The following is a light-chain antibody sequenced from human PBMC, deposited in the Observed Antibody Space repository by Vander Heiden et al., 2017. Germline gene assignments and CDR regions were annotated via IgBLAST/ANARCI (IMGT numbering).Light chain of an antibody. CDR2: DTS. Sequence: DIQMTQSPSSLSASVGDRVTFTCQASQDISNNLNWYQQKPGKAPELLILDTSNLQTGVPSRFSGSGYGTDFTVTISGLQPEDIATYFCQQYANVPRTFGQGTRVELK. CDR1: QDISNN. V-gene: IGKV1-33*01. CDR3: QQYANVPRT. J-gene: IGKJ1*01.